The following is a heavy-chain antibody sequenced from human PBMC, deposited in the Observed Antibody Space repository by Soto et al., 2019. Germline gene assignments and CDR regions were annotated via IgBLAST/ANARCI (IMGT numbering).Heavy chain of an antibody. D-gene: IGHD3-16*01. V-gene: IGHV1-18*01. CDR1: GYSFTTYG. CDR3: LWGSSEFDY. Sequence: ASVKVSCTASGYSFTTYGISWVRQAPGQGLEWMGWISAYTGNTKYAPKLQGRVTMTTDTSTTTAYMELRSLRSDDTAVYYCLWGSSEFDYWGQGTLVTVSS. CDR2: ISAYTGNT. J-gene: IGHJ4*02.